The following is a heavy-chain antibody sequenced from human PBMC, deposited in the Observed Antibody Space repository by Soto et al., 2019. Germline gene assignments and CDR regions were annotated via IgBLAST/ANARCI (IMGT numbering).Heavy chain of an antibody. CDR3: AKAPPNIVGFVHGMDV. Sequence: EVQLLESGGGLVQPGGSLRLSCAASGFTFSSYAMSWVRQAPGKGLEWVSAISGSGGSTYYADSVKGRFTISRDNSKNTLYLQMNSLRAEDTAVYYCAKAPPNIVGFVHGMDVWGQGTTVTVSS. CDR2: ISGSGGST. D-gene: IGHD3-10*01. V-gene: IGHV3-23*01. J-gene: IGHJ6*02. CDR1: GFTFSSYA.